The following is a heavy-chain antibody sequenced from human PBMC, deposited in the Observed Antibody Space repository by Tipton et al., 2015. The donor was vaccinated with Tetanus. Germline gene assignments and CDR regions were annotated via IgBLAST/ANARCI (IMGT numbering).Heavy chain of an antibody. CDR1: DGSFNAYY. D-gene: IGHD3-3*01. CDR3: ARGRTMSGVAAPFDL. J-gene: IGHJ4*02. Sequence: GLVKPSETLSLTCGVSDGSFNAYYWSWIRQTPGKGLEWIGEVNQSGSTKYNPSFNSRAAISVDTSKSQFSLRVRAVTAADTAVYYCARGRTMSGVAAPFDLWGQGTQVTVSS. V-gene: IGHV4-34*01. CDR2: VNQSGST.